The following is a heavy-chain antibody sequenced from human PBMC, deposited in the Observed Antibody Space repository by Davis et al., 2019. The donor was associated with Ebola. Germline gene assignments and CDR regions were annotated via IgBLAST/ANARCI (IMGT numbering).Heavy chain of an antibody. V-gene: IGHV4-34*01. CDR2: INHSGST. J-gene: IGHJ6*02. Sequence: MPSETLSLTCTVSGGSVSNYYWSWIRQPPGKGLEWIGEINHSGSTNYNPSLKSRVTISVDTSKNQFSLKLSSVTAADTAVYYCARGGIQLWLMDYYYYGMDVWGQGTTVTVSS. D-gene: IGHD5-18*01. CDR1: GGSVSNYY. CDR3: ARGGIQLWLMDYYYYGMDV.